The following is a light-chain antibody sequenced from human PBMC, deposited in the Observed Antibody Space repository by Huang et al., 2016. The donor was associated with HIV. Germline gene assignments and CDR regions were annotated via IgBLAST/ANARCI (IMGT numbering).Light chain of an antibody. CDR3: MQGLQTPPT. CDR2: LTS. J-gene: IGKJ2*01. Sequence: EIVMTQSPLSLPVSPGQPACISCTSSQNLLHSSGHNRLDWYLQKPGQSPQLLIFLTSNRASGVPDKFTGSGSGSNFTLSINKVQPDDVGIYYCMQGLQTPPTFGQGTKLEI. CDR1: QNLLHSSGHNR. V-gene: IGKV2-28*01.